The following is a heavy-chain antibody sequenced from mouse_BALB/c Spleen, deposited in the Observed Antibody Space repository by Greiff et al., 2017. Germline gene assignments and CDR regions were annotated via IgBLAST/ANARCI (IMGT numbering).Heavy chain of an antibody. D-gene: IGHD1-1*01. V-gene: IGHV5-6-5*01. CDR1: GFTFSSYA. Sequence: EVKVVESGGGLVKPGGSLKLSCAASGFTFSSYAMSWVRQTPEKRLEWVASISSGGSTYYPDSVKGRFTISRDNARNILYLQMSSLRSEDTAMYYCARGATTVPDYWGQGTTLTVSS. CDR2: ISSGGST. CDR3: ARGATTVPDY. J-gene: IGHJ2*01.